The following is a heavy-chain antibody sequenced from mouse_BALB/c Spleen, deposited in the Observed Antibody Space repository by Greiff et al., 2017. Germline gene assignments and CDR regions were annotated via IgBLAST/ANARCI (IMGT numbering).Heavy chain of an antibody. CDR3: ARYYYGHYYAMDY. CDR2: ILPGSGST. V-gene: IGHV1-9*01. CDR1: GYTFSSYW. J-gene: IGHJ4*01. D-gene: IGHD2-1*01. Sequence: QVQLQQSGAELMKPGASVKISCKATGYTFSSYWIEWVKQRPGHGLEWIGEILPGSGSTNYNEKFKGKATFTADTSSNTAYMQLSSLTSEDSAVYYCARYYYGHYYAMDYWGQGTSVTVSS.